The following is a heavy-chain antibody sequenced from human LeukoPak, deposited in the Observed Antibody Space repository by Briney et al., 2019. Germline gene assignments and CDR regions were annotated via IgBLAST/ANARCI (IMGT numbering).Heavy chain of an antibody. CDR1: GFTFSSYS. CDR3: ARDSARPKLGIVAQDFDY. Sequence: PGGSLRLSCAASGFTFSSYSMNWVRQAPGKGLEWVSSISSSSSYIYYADSVKGRFAISRDNAKNSLYLQMNSLRAEDTAVYYCARDSARPKLGIVAQDFDYWGQGTLVTVSS. CDR2: ISSSSSYI. V-gene: IGHV3-21*01. J-gene: IGHJ4*02. D-gene: IGHD7-27*01.